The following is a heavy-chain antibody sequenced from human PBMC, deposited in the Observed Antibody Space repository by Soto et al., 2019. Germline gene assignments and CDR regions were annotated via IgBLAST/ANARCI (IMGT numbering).Heavy chain of an antibody. D-gene: IGHD6-13*01. Sequence: GESLKISCKGSGYSFTSYWIGWGRQMPGKGLEWMVIIYPGDSDTRYSPSFQGQVTISADKSISTAYLQWNSLKASATAMYYCARLSSQQLVDYWGQGTLVTVSS. CDR3: ARLSSQQLVDY. J-gene: IGHJ4*02. CDR2: IYPGDSDT. V-gene: IGHV5-51*01. CDR1: GYSFTSYW.